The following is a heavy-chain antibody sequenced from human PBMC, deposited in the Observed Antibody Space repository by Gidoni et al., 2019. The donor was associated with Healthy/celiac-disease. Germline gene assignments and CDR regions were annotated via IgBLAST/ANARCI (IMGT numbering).Heavy chain of an antibody. Sequence: KGLEWIGYIYYSGSTYYNPSLKSRVTISVDTSKNQFSLKLSSVTAADTAVYYCARGGYSGYVVDYWGQGTLVTVSS. CDR3: ARGGYSGYVVDY. V-gene: IGHV4-31*02. D-gene: IGHD5-12*01. CDR2: IYYSGST. J-gene: IGHJ4*02.